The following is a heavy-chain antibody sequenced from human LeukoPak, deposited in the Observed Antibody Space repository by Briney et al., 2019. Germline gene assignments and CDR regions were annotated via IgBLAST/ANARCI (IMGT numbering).Heavy chain of an antibody. D-gene: IGHD1-26*01. J-gene: IGHJ4*02. CDR1: GFPFTNYW. Sequence: GGSLRLSCAASGFPFTNYWMIWVRQAPGKRPEWVGNINQDGSETNYVDSVKGRFSMSRDNAKTSLYLQMNSLRAEDTAVYYCATDRKVGAGVPRFDCWGQGALVTVPS. V-gene: IGHV3-7*01. CDR3: ATDRKVGAGVPRFDC. CDR2: INQDGSET.